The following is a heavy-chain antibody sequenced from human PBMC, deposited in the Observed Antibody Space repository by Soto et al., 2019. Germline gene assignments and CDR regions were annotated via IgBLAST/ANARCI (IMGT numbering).Heavy chain of an antibody. CDR2: IYYSGNT. D-gene: IGHD6-19*01. Sequence: QVQLQESGPGLVKPSETLSLTCTVSGGSVSSGSYYWSWIRQPPGKGLEWIGYIYYSGNTNYNPSLQSRVTISVDTSKNQLSLKLSSVTAADTAVYYCARGAVATSGGHDYWGQGTLVTVSS. CDR1: GGSVSSGSYY. J-gene: IGHJ4*02. CDR3: ARGAVATSGGHDY. V-gene: IGHV4-61*01.